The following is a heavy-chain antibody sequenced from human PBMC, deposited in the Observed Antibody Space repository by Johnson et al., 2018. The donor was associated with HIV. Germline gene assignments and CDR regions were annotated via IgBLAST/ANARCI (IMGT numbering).Heavy chain of an antibody. CDR2: ISGSGTTT. V-gene: IGHV3-23*04. D-gene: IGHD6-19*01. CDR3: AKVRGGWLGHDAFDL. J-gene: IGHJ3*01. CDR1: EFTFSKYA. Sequence: VQLVESGGGLIQPGGSLRLSCAASEFTFSKYAMSWVRQAPGKGLEWVSGISGSGTTTYYGDSVKGRFTNSRDNSKNTIYLQMNSLRGEDTAVYYCAKVRGGWLGHDAFDLWGQGTMVTVSS.